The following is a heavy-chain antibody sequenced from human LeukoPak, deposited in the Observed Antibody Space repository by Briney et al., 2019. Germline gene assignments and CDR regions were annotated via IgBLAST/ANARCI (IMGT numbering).Heavy chain of an antibody. D-gene: IGHD6-13*01. J-gene: IGHJ4*02. Sequence: GGSLRLSCAASGFTFGDYAMHWVRQAPGKGLEWVSGISWNSGSIGYADSVKGRFTISRDNAKNSLYLQMNSLRAEDTALYYCAKDAAAGTGGIFDYWGQGTLVTVSS. CDR3: AKDAAAGTGGIFDY. V-gene: IGHV3-9*01. CDR1: GFTFGDYA. CDR2: ISWNSGSI.